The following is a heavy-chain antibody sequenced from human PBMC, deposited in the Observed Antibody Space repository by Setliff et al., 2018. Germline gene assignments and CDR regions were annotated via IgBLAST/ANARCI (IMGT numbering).Heavy chain of an antibody. D-gene: IGHD5-18*01. CDR3: AKASLAYSFGYYFDS. CDR2: VRYDGSYE. V-gene: IGHV3-30*02. Sequence: GGSLSLSCTAPESTFSSFGMHWVRQAPGKGLEWVGFVRYDGSYEYYADSVQGRFTISRDNSKNTLFLHMNNLRPEDTALYYCAKASLAYSFGYYFDSWGQGALVTVSS. J-gene: IGHJ4*01. CDR1: ESTFSSFG.